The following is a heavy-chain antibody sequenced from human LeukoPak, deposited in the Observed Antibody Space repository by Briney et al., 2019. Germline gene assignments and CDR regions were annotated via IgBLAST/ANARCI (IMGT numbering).Heavy chain of an antibody. D-gene: IGHD6-13*01. CDR1: GYTFTSYY. J-gene: IGHJ4*02. CDR2: INPSGGST. CDR3: AREKEAAAGGAAY. V-gene: IGHV1-46*01. Sequence: GASVKVSCKASGYTFTSYYMHWVRQAPGQGLEWMGIINPSGGSTSYAQKFQGRVTITTDESTSTAYMELSSLRSEDTAVYYCAREKEAAAGGAAYWGQGTLVTVSS.